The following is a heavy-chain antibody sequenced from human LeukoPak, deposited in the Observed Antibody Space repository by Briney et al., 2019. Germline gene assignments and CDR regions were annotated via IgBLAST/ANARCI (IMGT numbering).Heavy chain of an antibody. CDR3: ARAGYYYDSSGAEYYFDY. D-gene: IGHD3-22*01. CDR1: GYTFTGYY. CDR2: INPNSGGT. J-gene: IGHJ4*02. V-gene: IGHV1-2*02. Sequence: GASVKVSCKASGYTFTGYYMHWVRQAPGQGLEWMGWINPNSGGTNYAQKFQGRVTMTRDTSISTAYMELSRLRSDDTAVYYCARAGYYYDSSGAEYYFDYWGQGTLVTVSS.